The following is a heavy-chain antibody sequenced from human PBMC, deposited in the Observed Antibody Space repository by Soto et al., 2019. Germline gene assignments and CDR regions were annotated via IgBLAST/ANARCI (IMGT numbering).Heavy chain of an antibody. J-gene: IGHJ4*02. CDR2: IYSSGTT. D-gene: IGHD6-19*01. V-gene: IGHV4-59*08. CDR1: RGTTIAYY. Sequence: QVQLQESGPGLLKPSETLSLTCTVSRGTTIAYYWCWIRQPPGKELEWIGNIYSSGTTSYNPSLKNPVTHTINPVQDPFPPGVAPWAAADTAVYYCARQDPYNTGWHFDQWGQGTLVTVSS. CDR3: ARQDPYNTGWHFDQ.